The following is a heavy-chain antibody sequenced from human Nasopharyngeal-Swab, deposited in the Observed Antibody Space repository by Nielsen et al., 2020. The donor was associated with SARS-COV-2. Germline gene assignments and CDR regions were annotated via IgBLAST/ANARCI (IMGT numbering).Heavy chain of an antibody. Sequence: GGSLRLSCAASGFTFSSYAMSWVRQAPGKGLEWVSVIYSGGSSTYYADSVKGRFTISRDNSKNTLYLQMNSLRAEDTAVYYCARDLSSGWYSDYWGQGTLVTVSS. D-gene: IGHD6-19*01. CDR1: GFTFSSYA. CDR2: IYSGGSST. J-gene: IGHJ4*02. CDR3: ARDLSSGWYSDY. V-gene: IGHV3-23*03.